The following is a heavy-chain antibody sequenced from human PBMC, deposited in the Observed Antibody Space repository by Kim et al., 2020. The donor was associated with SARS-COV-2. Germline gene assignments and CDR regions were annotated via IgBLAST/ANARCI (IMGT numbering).Heavy chain of an antibody. J-gene: IGHJ3*02. V-gene: IGHV3-49*02. D-gene: IGHD3-10*01. Sequence: YDAAVKGRFTISRDDSTSIAYLQMNSLKTEDTAIYYCGTYDSGSWTGFDSWGQGTLVTVSS. CDR3: GTYDSGSWTGFDS.